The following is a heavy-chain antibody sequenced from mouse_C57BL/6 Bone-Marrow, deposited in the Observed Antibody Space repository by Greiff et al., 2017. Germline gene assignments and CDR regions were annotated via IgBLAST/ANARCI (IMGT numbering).Heavy chain of an antibody. Sequence: QVQLQQSGAELARPGASVKMSCKASGYTFTSYTMHWVKQRPGQGLEWIGYINPSSGYTKYNQTFKDKATLTADKSSSTAYMQLSSLTSEDSAVYYCSITTVVAFDYWGQGTTLTVSS. CDR2: INPSSGYT. CDR1: GYTFTSYT. CDR3: SITTVVAFDY. J-gene: IGHJ2*01. V-gene: IGHV1-4*01. D-gene: IGHD1-1*01.